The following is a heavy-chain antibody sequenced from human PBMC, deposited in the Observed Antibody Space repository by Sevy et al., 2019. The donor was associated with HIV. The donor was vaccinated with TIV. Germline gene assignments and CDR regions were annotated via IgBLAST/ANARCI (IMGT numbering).Heavy chain of an antibody. D-gene: IGHD1-20*01. CDR3: AREESGSITGTTGWFDP. V-gene: IGHV3-30-3*01. CDR1: GFTFSSYA. CDR2: ISYDGSNK. Sequence: GGSLRLSCAASGFTFSSYAMHWVRQAPGKGLEWVAVISYDGSNKYYADSVKGRFTISRDNSKNTLYLQINSLRAEDTAVYYCAREESGSITGTTGWFDPWGQGTLVTVSS. J-gene: IGHJ5*02.